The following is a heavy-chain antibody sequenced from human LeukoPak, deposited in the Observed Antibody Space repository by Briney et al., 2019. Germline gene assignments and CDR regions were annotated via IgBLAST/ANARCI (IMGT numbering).Heavy chain of an antibody. CDR3: ARDRVPAAGTIWYFDL. J-gene: IGHJ2*01. D-gene: IGHD6-13*01. Sequence: PGGSLRLSCAASGFTFSSYAMHWVRQAPGKGLEWVAVISYDGSNKYYADSVKGRFTISRDNSKNTLYLQMNSLRAEDTAVYYRARDRVPAAGTIWYFDLWGRGTLVTVSS. CDR2: ISYDGSNK. V-gene: IGHV3-30-3*01. CDR1: GFTFSSYA.